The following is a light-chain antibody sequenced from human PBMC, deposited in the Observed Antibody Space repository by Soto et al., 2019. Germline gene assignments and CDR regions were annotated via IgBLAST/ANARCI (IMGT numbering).Light chain of an antibody. CDR3: QQYNSYSPWT. Sequence: QMTQSPSTLSASVGDRVTITCRASQIISSWLAWYQQKPGKAPKLLIYKASSLESGVPSRFSGSGSGTEFTLTISSLQPDDFATYYCQQYNSYSPWTFGQGTKVDIK. V-gene: IGKV1-5*03. J-gene: IGKJ1*01. CDR2: KAS. CDR1: QIISSW.